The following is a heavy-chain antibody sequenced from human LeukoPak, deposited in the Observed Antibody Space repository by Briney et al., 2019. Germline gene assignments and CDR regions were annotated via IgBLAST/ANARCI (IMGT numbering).Heavy chain of an antibody. CDR2: IKQDGGEK. CDR3: ARRAPIVVVPAAMGVDY. CDR1: GFTFSSYW. Sequence: GGSLRLSCAASGFTFSSYWMSWVRQAPGKGLEWVANIKQDGGEKYYVDSVKGRFTISRDNAKNSLYLQMNSLRAEDTAVYYCARRAPIVVVPAAMGVDYWGQGTLVTVAS. J-gene: IGHJ4*02. D-gene: IGHD2-2*01. V-gene: IGHV3-7*01.